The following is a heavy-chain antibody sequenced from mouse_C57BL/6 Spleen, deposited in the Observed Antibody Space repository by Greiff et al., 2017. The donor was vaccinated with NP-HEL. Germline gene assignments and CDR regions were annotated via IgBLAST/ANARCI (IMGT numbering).Heavy chain of an antibody. CDR2: INPSTGGT. J-gene: IGHJ1*03. CDR1: GYSFTGYY. V-gene: IGHV1-42*01. D-gene: IGHD2-5*01. CDR3: ARPVYYSNYDWYFDV. Sequence: EVQVVESGPELVKPGASVKISCKASGYSFTGYYMNWVKQSPEKSLEWIGEINPSTGGTTYNQKFKAKATLTVDKSSSTAYMQLKSLTSEDSAVYYCARPVYYSNYDWYFDVWGTGTTVTVSS.